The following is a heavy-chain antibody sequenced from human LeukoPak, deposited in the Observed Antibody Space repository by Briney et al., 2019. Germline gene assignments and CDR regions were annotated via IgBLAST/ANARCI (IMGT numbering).Heavy chain of an antibody. CDR2: IWYDGSNK. D-gene: IGHD3-9*01. CDR3: ARDRSVPDWAYYYGMDV. Sequence: PGRSLRLSCAASGFTFSSYGMQWVRQAPGKGLEWVAVIWYDGSNKHYADSVKGRFTISRDNAKNSLYLQMNSLRDEDTAVYYCARDRSVPDWAYYYGMDVWGQGTTVTVSS. V-gene: IGHV3-33*01. J-gene: IGHJ6*02. CDR1: GFTFSSYG.